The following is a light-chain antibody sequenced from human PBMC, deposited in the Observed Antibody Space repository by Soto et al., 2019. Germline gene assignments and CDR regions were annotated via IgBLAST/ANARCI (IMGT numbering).Light chain of an antibody. Sequence: ESVLTQSPCTLSLSPGDRATLSCRASQSVSSSYLAWYQQKPGQAPRLLIYGASSRATGIPDRFSGSGSGTDFTLTISRLEPEDFAVYYCQQYGSSRWTFGQGTKVDI. CDR1: QSVSSSY. V-gene: IGKV3-20*01. CDR3: QQYGSSRWT. CDR2: GAS. J-gene: IGKJ1*01.